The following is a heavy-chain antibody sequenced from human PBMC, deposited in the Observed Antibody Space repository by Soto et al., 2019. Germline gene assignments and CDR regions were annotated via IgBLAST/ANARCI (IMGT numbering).Heavy chain of an antibody. CDR1: GGSFSGYY. CDR3: ARGRGPPLVVVPAAISSIGFDP. CDR2: INHSGST. D-gene: IGHD2-2*01. J-gene: IGHJ5*02. Sequence: QVQLQQWGAGLLKPSETLSLTCAVYGGSFSGYYWSWIRQPPGKGLEWIGEINHSGSTNYNPSLKSRVTISVDTSKNQFSLKLSSVTAADTAVYYCARGRGPPLVVVPAAISSIGFDPWGQGTLVTVSS. V-gene: IGHV4-34*01.